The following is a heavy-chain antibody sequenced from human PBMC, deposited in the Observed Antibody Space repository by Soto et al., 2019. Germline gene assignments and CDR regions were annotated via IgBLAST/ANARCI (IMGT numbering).Heavy chain of an antibody. V-gene: IGHV4-34*01. Sequence: PSETLSLTYAVYGGSFSGYYWSWIRQPPGKGLEWIGEINHSGSTNYNPSLKSRVTISVDTSKNQFSLKLSSVTAADTAVYYCARGRFPTTGSVGWFDPWGQGTLVTVSS. D-gene: IGHD1-26*01. J-gene: IGHJ5*02. CDR1: GGSFSGYY. CDR2: INHSGST. CDR3: ARGRFPTTGSVGWFDP.